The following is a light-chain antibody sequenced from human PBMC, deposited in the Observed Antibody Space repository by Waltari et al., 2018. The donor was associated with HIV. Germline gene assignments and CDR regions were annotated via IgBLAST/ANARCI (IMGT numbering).Light chain of an antibody. V-gene: IGLV3-25*03. Sequence: SYELTPPPSVSVSQGQTARIPCSGDALPEQYAYRYQQKPGQAPFLIKYKDTERPSGIPERFSGSSSGTTVTLTITGVRAEDEADYYCQSADGSGSLYVFGSGTRVTV. CDR1: ALPEQY. J-gene: IGLJ1*01. CDR3: QSADGSGSLYV. CDR2: KDT.